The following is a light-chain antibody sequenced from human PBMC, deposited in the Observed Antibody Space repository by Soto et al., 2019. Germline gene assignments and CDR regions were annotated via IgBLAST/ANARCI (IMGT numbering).Light chain of an antibody. CDR3: QQYNNWPPWT. CDR2: GAS. CDR1: QSVSSN. V-gene: IGKV3-15*01. J-gene: IGKJ1*01. Sequence: EIVMTQSPATLSVSPGERATLSCRASQSVSSNLAWYQQKPGQAPRLLIYGASTRATGIPARFSGSGSGTEFTLTIRGLQSEDFAVNYCQQYNNWPPWTFGQGTKVEIK.